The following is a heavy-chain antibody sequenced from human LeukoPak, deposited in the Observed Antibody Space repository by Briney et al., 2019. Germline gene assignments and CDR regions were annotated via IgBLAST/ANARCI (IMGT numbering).Heavy chain of an antibody. CDR1: GLTFSDYA. V-gene: IGHV3-23*01. Sequence: PGVSLRLSCAASGLTFSDYAMSWFRQAPGKGLEWVSGITSGFTPHYADSVKGRFTISRDNSKNTFHLQLNSLRAEDTAVYYCAKDYSDSRVADVFFEYWGQGTLVTVSS. CDR3: AKDYSDSRVADVFFEY. J-gene: IGHJ4*02. D-gene: IGHD2-15*01. CDR2: ITSGFTP.